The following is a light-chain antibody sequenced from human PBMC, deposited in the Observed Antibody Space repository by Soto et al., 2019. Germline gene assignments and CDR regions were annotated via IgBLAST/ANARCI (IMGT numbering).Light chain of an antibody. J-gene: IGLJ1*01. CDR2: EVT. Sequence: QSVLTQPASVSGSPGQSITISCTGTSSDVGGYNYVSWYQQHPGKAPKLVIYEVTKRPSGVSTRFSGSKSVNTASLTISGLQAEDEADYYCSSYTTSSTYVFGTGTKVTV. V-gene: IGLV2-14*01. CDR3: SSYTTSSTYV. CDR1: SSDVGGYNY.